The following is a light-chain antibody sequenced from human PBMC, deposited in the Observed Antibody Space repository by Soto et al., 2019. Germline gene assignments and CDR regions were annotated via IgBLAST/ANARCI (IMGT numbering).Light chain of an antibody. CDR1: QDISSY. CDR2: AAS. CDR3: QQLNSYSIFT. Sequence: DIQLTQSPSFLSASVGDRVTITCRASQDISSYLAWYQQKPGTAPKLLIFAASTLQSGVPSRFSGGGSGTEFTLTINSLQPEDFATYYGQQLNSYSIFTFGPGTKVDI. V-gene: IGKV1-9*01. J-gene: IGKJ3*01.